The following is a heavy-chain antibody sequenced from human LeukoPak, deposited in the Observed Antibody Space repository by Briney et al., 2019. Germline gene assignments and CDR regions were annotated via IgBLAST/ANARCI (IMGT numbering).Heavy chain of an antibody. D-gene: IGHD4-17*01. CDR3: ARVDYGDYGHDAFDI. J-gene: IGHJ3*02. CDR2: ISSSSSTI. CDR1: GFTFSSYS. Sequence: GGSLRLSCAASGFTFSSYSMNWVRQAPGKGLEWVSYISSSSSTIYYADSVKGRFTISRDNAKNSLYLQMNSLGAEDTAVYYCARVDYGDYGHDAFDIWGQGTMVTVSS. V-gene: IGHV3-48*01.